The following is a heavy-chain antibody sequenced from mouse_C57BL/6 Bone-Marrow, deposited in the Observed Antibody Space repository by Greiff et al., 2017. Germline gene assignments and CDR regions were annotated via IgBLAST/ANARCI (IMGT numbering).Heavy chain of an antibody. CDR1: GYTFTSYW. V-gene: IGHV1-72*01. CDR2: IDPNSGGT. J-gene: IGHJ4*01. CDR3: EREGVLDYYGRAIAVDY. Sequence: QVQLQQPGAELVKPGASVKLSCKASGYTFTSYWMHWVKQRPGRGLEWIGRIDPNSGGTKYNEKFKSKATLTVDKPSSTAYMQLSSLTSEDSAVYYGEREGVLDYYGRAIAVDYWGQGTSVTVS. D-gene: IGHD1-1*01.